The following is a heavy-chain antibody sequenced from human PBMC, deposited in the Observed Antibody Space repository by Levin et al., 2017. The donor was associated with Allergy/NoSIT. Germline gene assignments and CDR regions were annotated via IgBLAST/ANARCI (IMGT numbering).Heavy chain of an antibody. J-gene: IGHJ3*02. CDR2: IYYRGRT. CDR1: GASISSTTFY. Sequence: SETLSLTCTVSGASISSTTFYWGWIRQPPGKGLEWIGTIYYRGRTNYNPSLKSRVTISIDTSKNQFSVKLASVTAADTAVYYCARLNYYDSSSFHLSSLTSACDIWGQGTKVTVSS. CDR3: ARLNYYDSSSFHLSSLTSACDI. V-gene: IGHV4-39*07. D-gene: IGHD3-22*01.